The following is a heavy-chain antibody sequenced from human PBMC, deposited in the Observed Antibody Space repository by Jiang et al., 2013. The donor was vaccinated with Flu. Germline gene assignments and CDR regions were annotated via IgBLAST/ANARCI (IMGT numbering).Heavy chain of an antibody. J-gene: IGHJ5*02. CDR3: ARDRGIAAPDCFDP. CDR2: ITAYDGDT. D-gene: IGHD6-13*01. V-gene: IGHV1-18*01. Sequence: GAEVKKPGASVKVSCKTPGDTFTTFGISWVRQAPGQGLEWMGWITAYDGDTNYARKFRDRVTMSTDTSTNTAYMEIRSLRSDDTAVYYCARDRGIAAPDCFDPWGQGTLVIVSS. CDR1: GDTFTTFG.